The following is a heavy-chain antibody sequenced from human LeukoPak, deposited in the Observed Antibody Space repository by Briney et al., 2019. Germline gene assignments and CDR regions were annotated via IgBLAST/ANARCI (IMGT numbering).Heavy chain of an antibody. CDR3: ARQDYYDSSGYYYWYFDL. CDR1: GGSVTSSNLF. V-gene: IGHV4-39*07. D-gene: IGHD3-22*01. CDR2: IYYSGST. J-gene: IGHJ2*01. Sequence: PSETLSLTCTVSGGSVTSSNLFWGWVRQSPGKGLESIATIYYSGSTSYNPSLESRVTMSVDTSKNQFSLKLSSVTAADTAVYYCARQDYYDSSGYYYWYFDLWGRGTLVTVSS.